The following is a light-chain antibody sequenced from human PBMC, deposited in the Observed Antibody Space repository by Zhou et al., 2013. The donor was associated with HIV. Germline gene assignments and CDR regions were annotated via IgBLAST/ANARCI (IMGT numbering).Light chain of an antibody. Sequence: EIVLTQSPGTLSLSPGERATLSCRASQSVSSSYLAWYQQKPGQAPRLLIYATSTRATGIPARFSGSGSGTEFTLTINSLQSEDFAIYYCQQYNNWPPLTFGGGTRVEIK. J-gene: IGKJ4*01. V-gene: IGKV3-15*01. CDR1: QSVSSSY. CDR3: QQYNNWPPLT. CDR2: ATS.